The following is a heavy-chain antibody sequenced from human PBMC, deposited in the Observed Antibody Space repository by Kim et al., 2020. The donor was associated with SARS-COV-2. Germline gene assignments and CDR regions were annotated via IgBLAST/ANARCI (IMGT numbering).Heavy chain of an antibody. V-gene: IGHV4-39*07. Sequence: SETLSLTCTVSGGSISSSSYYWGWIRQPPGKGLEWIGSIYYSGSTYYNPSLKSRVTISVDTSKNQFSLKLSSVTAADTAVYYCARDSLTWNYDILTGSRGDYWGQGTLVTVSS. CDR3: ARDSLTWNYDILTGSRGDY. CDR2: IYYSGST. D-gene: IGHD3-9*01. CDR1: GGSISSSSYY. J-gene: IGHJ4*02.